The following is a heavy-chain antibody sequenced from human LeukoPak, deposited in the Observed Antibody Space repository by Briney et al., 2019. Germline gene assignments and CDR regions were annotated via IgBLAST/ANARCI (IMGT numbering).Heavy chain of an antibody. V-gene: IGHV1-2*02. J-gene: IGHJ3*02. CDR3: ARDLGSSGYYGNDAFDI. CDR1: GYTFTGYY. D-gene: IGHD3-22*01. CDR2: INPNSGGT. Sequence: ASVKVSCKASGYTFTGYYMHWVRQAPGQGLEWMGWINPNSGGTNYAQKFQGRVTMTRDTSISTAYMELSRLRSDDTAVYYCARDLGSSGYYGNDAFDIWGQGTMVTVSS.